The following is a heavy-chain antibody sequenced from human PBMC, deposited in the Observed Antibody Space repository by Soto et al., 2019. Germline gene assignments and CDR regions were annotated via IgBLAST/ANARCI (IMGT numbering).Heavy chain of an antibody. V-gene: IGHV5-10-1*01. CDR1: GYSFTSYW. Sequence: GESLKISCKGSGYSFTSYWISWVRQMPGKGLEWMGRIDPSDSYTNYSPSFQGHVTISADRSISTAYLQWSSLKASDTAMYYCARAYCSGGSCYSGNWFDPWGQGXLVTVYS. CDR3: ARAYCSGGSCYSGNWFDP. D-gene: IGHD2-15*01. CDR2: IDPSDSYT. J-gene: IGHJ5*02.